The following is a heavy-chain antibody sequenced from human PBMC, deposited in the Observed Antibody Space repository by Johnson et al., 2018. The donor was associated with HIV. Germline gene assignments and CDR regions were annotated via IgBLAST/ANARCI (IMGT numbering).Heavy chain of an antibody. D-gene: IGHD6-6*01. CDR1: GFTFDDYA. CDR2: ISWYSGSL. Sequence: VESGGGLVQPGRSLRLSCAASGFTFDDYAMHWVRQAPGKGLEWVSGISWYSGSLGYADSVKGRLPISRDNAKNSLYLQMNSLRAEDTALYYCAKVHSSSSLNGAFDIWGQGTMVTVSS. V-gene: IGHV3-9*01. CDR3: AKVHSSSSLNGAFDI. J-gene: IGHJ3*02.